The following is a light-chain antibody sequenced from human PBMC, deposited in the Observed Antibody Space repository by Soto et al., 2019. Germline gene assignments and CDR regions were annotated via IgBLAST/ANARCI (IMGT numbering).Light chain of an antibody. CDR1: SSNIGSNT. CDR2: SNN. V-gene: IGLV1-44*01. Sequence: QSVLTQPPSASGTPGQRVTISWSGSSSNIGSNTVNWYQQLPGTAPKLLIYSNNQRPSGVPDRFSGSKSGTSASLAISGLQSEDEADYYCAAWDDSSWVFGGGTKLTVL. J-gene: IGLJ3*02. CDR3: AAWDDSSWV.